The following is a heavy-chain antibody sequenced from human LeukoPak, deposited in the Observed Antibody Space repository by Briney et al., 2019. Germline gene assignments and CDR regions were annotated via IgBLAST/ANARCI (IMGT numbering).Heavy chain of an antibody. CDR1: GFTFSDHY. J-gene: IGHJ4*02. V-gene: IGHV3-72*01. Sequence: GGSLRLSCAASGFTFSDHYMDWVRQAPGKGLEWVGRTRNKANSYTTEYAASVKGRFTISRDDSKNSLYLQMSNLKTEDTAVYYCARNGDGSGSYYNWGQGTLVTVSS. CDR3: ARNGDGSGSYYN. CDR2: TRNKANSYTT. D-gene: IGHD3-10*01.